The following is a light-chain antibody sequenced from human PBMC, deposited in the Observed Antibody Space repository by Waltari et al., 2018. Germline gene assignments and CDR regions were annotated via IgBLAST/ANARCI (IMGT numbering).Light chain of an antibody. CDR1: RSISYTKNY. CDR3: QQYYSNPT. J-gene: IGKJ1*01. V-gene: IGKV4-1*01. CDR2: WAS. Sequence: DIILPQSPETLAVSLGERATINCKSSRSISYTKNYLSWYQQKPGQAPRLLISWASTRDFGVPDRFSGSGSGADCTLTIDGLQAEDVAVYYCQQYYSNPTFGQGTKVQIK.